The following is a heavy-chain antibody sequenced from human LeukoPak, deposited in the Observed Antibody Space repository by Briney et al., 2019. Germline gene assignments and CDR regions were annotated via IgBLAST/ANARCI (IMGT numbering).Heavy chain of an antibody. Sequence: SETLPLTCTVSGGSISSSSYYWGWIRQPPGKGLEWIGSIYYSGSTYYNPSLKSRVTISVDTSKNQFSLKLSSVTAADTAVYYCARQQYYDSSGYFPIDYWGQGTLVTVSS. CDR1: GGSISSSSYY. J-gene: IGHJ4*02. CDR2: IYYSGST. V-gene: IGHV4-39*01. D-gene: IGHD3-22*01. CDR3: ARQQYYDSSGYFPIDY.